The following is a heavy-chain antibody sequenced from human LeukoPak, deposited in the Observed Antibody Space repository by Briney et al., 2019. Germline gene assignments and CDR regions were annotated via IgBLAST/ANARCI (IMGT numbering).Heavy chain of an antibody. J-gene: IGHJ4*02. D-gene: IGHD5-24*01. CDR1: GFSFSSYA. Sequence: PGGSLRLSCAASGFSFSSYAMHWVRQAPGEGLEWVANIREDGSDKHYVDSVRGRFTISRDNAKNSLHLQMNSLRAEDTATYYCARDPEMEKGRDGLDHWGQGTLVIVSS. V-gene: IGHV3-7*01. CDR2: IREDGSDK. CDR3: ARDPEMEKGRDGLDH.